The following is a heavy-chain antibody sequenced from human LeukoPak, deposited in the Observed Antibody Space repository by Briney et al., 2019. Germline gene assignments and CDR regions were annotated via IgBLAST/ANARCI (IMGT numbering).Heavy chain of an antibody. CDR1: GGSFSGYY. V-gene: IGHV4-34*01. Sequence: SETLSLTCAVYGGSFSGYYWSWIRQPPGKGLEWIGEINHSGSTNYNPSLKSRVTISVDTSKNQFSLKLSSVTAADTAVYYCARDLYRYWYFDLWGRGTLVTVSS. CDR3: ARDLYRYWYFDL. J-gene: IGHJ2*01. CDR2: INHSGST. D-gene: IGHD4-11*01.